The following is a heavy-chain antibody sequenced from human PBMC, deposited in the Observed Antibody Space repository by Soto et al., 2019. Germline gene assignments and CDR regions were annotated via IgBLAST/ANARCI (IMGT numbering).Heavy chain of an antibody. D-gene: IGHD6-19*01. CDR1: VFPLSNYW. J-gene: IGHJ4*02. CDR2: LNKDGSQK. CDR3: VRELRLAY. Sequence: PGGSLRLSCAASVFPLSNYWMTWVRQAPGTGLEWVANLNKDGSQKNYVDSVKGRFTIARDNGQNSLSLQINSMRVEDTAVYYCVRELRLAYWGQGALVTVSA. V-gene: IGHV3-7*03.